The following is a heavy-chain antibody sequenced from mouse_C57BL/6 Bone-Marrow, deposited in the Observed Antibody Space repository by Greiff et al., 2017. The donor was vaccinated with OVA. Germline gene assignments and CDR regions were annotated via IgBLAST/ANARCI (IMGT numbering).Heavy chain of an antibody. CDR2: IDPEDGET. D-gene: IGHD2-4*01. CDR1: GFNIKDYY. V-gene: IGHV14-2*01. Sequence: VQLQQSGAELVKPGASVKLSCTASGFNIKDYYMHWVKQRTEQGLEWIGRIDPEDGETKYAPKFKGKATITADTSSNTAYLQLSSLTSEDTAVYYCASIYYDYEDDYYAMDYWGQGTSVTVSS. J-gene: IGHJ4*01. CDR3: ASIYYDYEDDYYAMDY.